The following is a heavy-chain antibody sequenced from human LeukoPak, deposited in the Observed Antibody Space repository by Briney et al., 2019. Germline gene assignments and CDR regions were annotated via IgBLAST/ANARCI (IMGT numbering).Heavy chain of an antibody. V-gene: IGHV3-7*04. J-gene: IGHJ4*02. CDR3: ARDSPGYLAYNS. CDR1: GFTFSTYW. D-gene: IGHD1-1*01. CDR2: IKEDGSAT. Sequence: GGSLRLSCAASGFTFSTYWMTWVRQAPGKGPEWVANIKEDGSATYYVDSVKGRFTISRDNAKKSLYLQMNSLRAEDTAVYYCARDSPGYLAYNSWGQGTLVTVSS.